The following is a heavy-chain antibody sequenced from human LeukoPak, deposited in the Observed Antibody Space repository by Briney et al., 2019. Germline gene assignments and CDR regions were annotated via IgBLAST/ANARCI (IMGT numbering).Heavy chain of an antibody. CDR1: GGTFSSYA. CDR2: IIPIFGTA. CDR3: ARGSEDIVVVPAALDY. J-gene: IGHJ4*02. V-gene: IGHV1-69*13. D-gene: IGHD2-2*01. Sequence: AASVKVSCKASGGTFSSYAISWVRQAPGQGLEWMGGIIPIFGTANYAQKFQGRVTITADESTSTAYMELSSLRSEDTAVYYCARGSEDIVVVPAALDYWGQGTLVTVSS.